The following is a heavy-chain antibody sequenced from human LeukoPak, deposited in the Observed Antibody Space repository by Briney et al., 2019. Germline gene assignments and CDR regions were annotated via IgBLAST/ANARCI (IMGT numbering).Heavy chain of an antibody. CDR3: ARDTEIFGVEKGWFDP. D-gene: IGHD3-3*01. CDR1: GGSISSYY. V-gene: IGHV4-4*07. CDR2: IYTSGST. Sequence: SETLSLTCTVSGGSISSYYWSWIRQPAGKGLEWIGRIYTSGSTNYNPSLKSRVTMSVDTSKNQFSLKLSSVTAADTAVYYCARDTEIFGVEKGWFDPWGQGTLVTVSS. J-gene: IGHJ5*02.